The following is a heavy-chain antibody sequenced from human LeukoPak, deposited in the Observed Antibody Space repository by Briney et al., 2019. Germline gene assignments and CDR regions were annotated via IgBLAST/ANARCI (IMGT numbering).Heavy chain of an antibody. J-gene: IGHJ6*02. CDR3: AKAKSGNYYGMDV. V-gene: IGHV3-23*01. CDR1: GFTFSTYT. CDR2: SIGSGGSA. Sequence: GGSLTLSCVASGFTFSTYTMNWIRQAPGKGLEWVSGSIGSGGSALYADSVKGRFSISRDTSKNTLFLHMNNLRAEDTAVYYCAKAKSGNYYGMDVWGQGTTVTVSS. D-gene: IGHD1-1*01.